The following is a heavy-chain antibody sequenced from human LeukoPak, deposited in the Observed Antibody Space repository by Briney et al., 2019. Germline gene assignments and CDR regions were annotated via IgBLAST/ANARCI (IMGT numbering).Heavy chain of an antibody. Sequence: GESLKISCKGSGYSFTSYWIAWVRQMPGKGLEWMGIIYPGDSDTRYSPSFQGQVTLSADKSISTASLQWSSLKASDTAMYYCARGRYCTRTSCSHFDYWGQGTLVTVSS. CDR1: GYSFTSYW. J-gene: IGHJ4*02. CDR3: ARGRYCTRTSCSHFDY. CDR2: IYPGDSDT. V-gene: IGHV5-51*01. D-gene: IGHD2-2*01.